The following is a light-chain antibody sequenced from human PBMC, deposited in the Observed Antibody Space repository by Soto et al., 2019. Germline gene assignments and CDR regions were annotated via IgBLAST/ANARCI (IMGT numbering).Light chain of an antibody. CDR1: NSNIGSNT. CDR3: AAWDDSLNGRV. J-gene: IGLJ1*01. Sequence: QSVLAQPPSASGTPGQRGTISCSGSNSNIGSNTVNWYQQLPGTAPKLLIYYDNLRPSGVPDRISGSKSGTSASLAISGLQSDDEADYYCAAWDDSLNGRVFGTGTKVTVL. CDR2: YDN. V-gene: IGLV1-44*01.